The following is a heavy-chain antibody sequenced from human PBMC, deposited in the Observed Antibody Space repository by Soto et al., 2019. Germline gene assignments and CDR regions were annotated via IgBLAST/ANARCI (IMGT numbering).Heavy chain of an antibody. Sequence: SETLSLTCTVSGGSISRFYWSWIRQPPGKGLEWIGYIYYSGSTNYNPSLKSRVTISVDTSKNQFSLKLSSVTAADTAVYYCARGRRRGYSYGYVDYWGQGTLVTVSS. D-gene: IGHD5-18*01. CDR3: ARGRRRGYSYGYVDY. J-gene: IGHJ4*02. CDR1: GGSISRFY. CDR2: IYYSGST. V-gene: IGHV4-59*01.